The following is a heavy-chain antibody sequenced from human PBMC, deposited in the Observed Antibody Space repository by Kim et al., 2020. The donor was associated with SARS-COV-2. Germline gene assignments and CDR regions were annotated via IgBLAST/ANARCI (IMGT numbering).Heavy chain of an antibody. D-gene: IGHD6-13*01. CDR2: IYHSGST. V-gene: IGHV4-4*02. CDR1: GGSISSSNW. J-gene: IGHJ4*02. Sequence: SETLSLTCAVSGGSISSSNWWSWVRQPPGKGLEWIGEIYHSGSTNYNPSLKSRVTISVDKSKNQLSLKLSSVTAADTAVYYCASVRYSSSWYSFDYWGQGTLVTVSS. CDR3: ASVRYSSSWYSFDY.